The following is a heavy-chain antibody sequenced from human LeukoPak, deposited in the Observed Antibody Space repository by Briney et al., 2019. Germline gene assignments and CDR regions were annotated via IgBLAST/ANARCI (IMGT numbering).Heavy chain of an antibody. J-gene: IGHJ4*02. CDR1: GFTFSSYA. CDR3: VKAAVTWIYFPHFDY. D-gene: IGHD5-12*01. CDR2: ISSNGGST. V-gene: IGHV3-64D*06. Sequence: PGGSLRLSRSASGFTFSSYAMHWVRQAPGKGLEYVSAISSNGGSTYYADSVKGRFTISRDNSKNTLYLQMSSLRAEDTAVYYCVKAAVTWIYFPHFDYRGQGTLVTVSS.